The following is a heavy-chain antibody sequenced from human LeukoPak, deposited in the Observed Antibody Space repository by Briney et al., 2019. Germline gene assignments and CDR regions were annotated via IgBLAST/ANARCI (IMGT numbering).Heavy chain of an antibody. CDR3: AKGGAVVVTAINFDY. CDR1: GFTFSSYA. Sequence: GGPLRLSCAASGFTFSSYAMSWVRQAPGKGLEWVSAISGSGGSTYYADSVKGRFTISRDNSKNTLYLQMNSLRAEDTAVYYCAKGGAVVVTAINFDYWGQGTLVTVSS. J-gene: IGHJ4*02. D-gene: IGHD2-21*02. V-gene: IGHV3-23*01. CDR2: ISGSGGST.